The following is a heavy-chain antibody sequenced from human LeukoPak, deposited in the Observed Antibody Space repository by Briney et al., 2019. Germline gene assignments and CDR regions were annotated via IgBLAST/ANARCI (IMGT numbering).Heavy chain of an antibody. J-gene: IGHJ4*02. CDR3: ANAGYYYDSSGYYYSDY. V-gene: IGHV3-23*01. D-gene: IGHD3-22*01. CDR2: ISGSGGST. Sequence: GGSLRLSCAVSGINFRGYWMAWVRQAPGKGLEWVSAISGSGGSTYYADSVKGRFTISRDNSKNTLYLQMNSLRAEDTAVYYCANAGYYYDSSGYYYSDYWGQGTLVTVSS. CDR1: GINFRGYW.